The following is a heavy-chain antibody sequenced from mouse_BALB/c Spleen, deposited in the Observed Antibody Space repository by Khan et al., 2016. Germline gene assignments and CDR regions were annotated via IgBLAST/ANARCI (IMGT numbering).Heavy chain of an antibody. D-gene: IGHD2-3*01. CDR3: AKSGGYSPYDY. CDR1: GYSITSDYA. Sequence: EVQLQESGPGLVKPSQSLSLTCTVTGYSITSDYAWNWIRQFPGNKLEWMGYISYSGSTSYNPSLKSRISITRDTSKNQFFLQLNSVTTEDTATDYCAKSGGYSPYDYWGQGTTLTVSS. V-gene: IGHV3-2*02. J-gene: IGHJ2*01. CDR2: ISYSGST.